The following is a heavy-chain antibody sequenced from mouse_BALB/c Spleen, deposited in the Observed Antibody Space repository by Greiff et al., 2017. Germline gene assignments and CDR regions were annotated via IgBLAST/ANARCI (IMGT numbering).Heavy chain of an antibody. CDR1: GFTFSGYT. D-gene: IGHD1-1*01. CDR3: TRDDYGYFDY. J-gene: IGHJ2*01. Sequence: EVKLMESGGGLVKPGGSLKLSCAASGFTFSGYTMSWVRQTPEKRLEWVATISSGGSYTYYPDSVKGRFTISRDNAKNTLYLQMSSLKSEDTAMYYCTRDDYGYFDYWGQGTTLTVSS. CDR2: ISSGGSYT. V-gene: IGHV5-6-4*01.